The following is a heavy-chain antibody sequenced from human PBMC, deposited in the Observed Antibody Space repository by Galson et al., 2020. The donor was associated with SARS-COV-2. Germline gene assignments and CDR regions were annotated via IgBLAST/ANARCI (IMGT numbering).Heavy chain of an antibody. J-gene: IGHJ5*02. V-gene: IGHV3-7*03. CDR2: IKQDGSEK. CDR3: ARLPAEAFRGRWLYP. D-gene: IGHD3-10*01. Sequence: GESLKITCAGSGFTFGSYWMTWVRQTPGKGLEWVANIKQDGSEKYYVDSVEGRFTISRDNAKNSLYLQMNRLRADDTGTYYCARLPAEAFRGRWLYPWGQGIPVTVSS. CDR1: GFTFGSYW.